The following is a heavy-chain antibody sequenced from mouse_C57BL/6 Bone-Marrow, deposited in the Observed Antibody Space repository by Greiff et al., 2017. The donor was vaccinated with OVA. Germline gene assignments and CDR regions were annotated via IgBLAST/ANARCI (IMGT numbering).Heavy chain of an antibody. V-gene: IGHV5-15*01. D-gene: IGHD2-3*01. J-gene: IGHJ4*01. CDR3: ARQSYDGLWDY. Sequence: EVQRVESGGGLVQPGGSLKLSCAASGFTFSDYGMAWVRQAPRKGPEWVAFISNLAYSIYYADTVTGRFTISRENAKNTLYLEMSSLRSEDTAMYYCARQSYDGLWDYWGQGTSVTVSS. CDR2: ISNLAYSI. CDR1: GFTFSDYG.